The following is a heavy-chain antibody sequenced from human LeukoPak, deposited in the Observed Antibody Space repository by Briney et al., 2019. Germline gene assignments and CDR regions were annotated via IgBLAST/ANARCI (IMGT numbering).Heavy chain of an antibody. Sequence: GGSLRLSCAASGFTFGSPWMHWVRQAPGKGRVWFSRIDSDGSATAYADSVKGRFTISRDNAENTLYLQMNSLRAEDTAVYYCARGTAGYHSSYFDYWGQGTLVTVSS. D-gene: IGHD3-16*02. V-gene: IGHV3-74*01. CDR3: ARGTAGYHSSYFDY. CDR2: IDSDGSAT. CDR1: GFTFGSPW. J-gene: IGHJ4*02.